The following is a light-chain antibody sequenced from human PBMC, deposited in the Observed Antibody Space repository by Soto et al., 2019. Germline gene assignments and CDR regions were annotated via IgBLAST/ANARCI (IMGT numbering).Light chain of an antibody. Sequence: EIVMTQSPATLSVSPGERATLSCRASQSVGSNYLAWYQQRPGQAPRLLIYGISTRATGIPARFSGSGSGTEFTLTISSLQSEDFAFYYCQQYSNWPITFGQGTRLEIK. CDR1: QSVGSN. CDR3: QQYSNWPIT. J-gene: IGKJ5*01. CDR2: GIS. V-gene: IGKV3-15*01.